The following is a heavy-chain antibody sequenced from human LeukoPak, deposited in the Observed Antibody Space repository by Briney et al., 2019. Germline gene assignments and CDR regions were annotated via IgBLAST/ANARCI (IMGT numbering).Heavy chain of an antibody. J-gene: IGHJ4*02. D-gene: IGHD1-7*01. CDR3: ASGTTPTY. CDR2: INPNSGVT. CDR1: GYTFTGYY. V-gene: IGHV1-2*02. Sequence: GPVKVSCKASGYTFTGYYMHWVRQAPGQGLEWMGGINPNSGVTSYAQKFQGRVTMTRDTSITTAYMELSRLRSDDTAVYYCASGTTPTYWGQGTLVTVSS.